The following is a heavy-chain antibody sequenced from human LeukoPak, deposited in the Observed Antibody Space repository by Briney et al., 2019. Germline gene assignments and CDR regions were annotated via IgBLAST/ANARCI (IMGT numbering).Heavy chain of an antibody. J-gene: IGHJ4*02. V-gene: IGHV3-7*01. Sequence: PGGSLRLSCAASGFTFSSYWMSWVRQAPGKGLEWVANVKQDGSERSYVDSVKGRFIISRDNAKNSLYLQMDGLRAEDTAVYYCARTFKDWYVDYWGQGTLVTVSS. CDR2: VKQDGSER. CDR1: GFTFSSYW. CDR3: ARTFKDWYVDY. D-gene: IGHD3/OR15-3a*01.